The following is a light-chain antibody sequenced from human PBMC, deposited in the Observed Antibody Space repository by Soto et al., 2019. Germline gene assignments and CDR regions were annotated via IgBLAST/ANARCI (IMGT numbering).Light chain of an antibody. V-gene: IGKV3-11*01. Sequence: EIVLTQSPDTRSFSPGERATLPCRDSQSVRSYLAWYQQKPGQDPRLLIYEASNRATGNQARFIGSGSGTDFTLTISSLEPEDFAVYYCQQRSNWPRPFGQGTKLEIK. J-gene: IGKJ2*01. CDR3: QQRSNWPRP. CDR1: QSVRSY. CDR2: EAS.